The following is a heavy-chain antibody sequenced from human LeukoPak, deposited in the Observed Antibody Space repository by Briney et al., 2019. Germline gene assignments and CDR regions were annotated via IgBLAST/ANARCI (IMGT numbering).Heavy chain of an antibody. CDR3: AREDYDILTGGQFDP. CDR2: INPSGGST. Sequence: ASVKVSCKASGYTFTSYYMHWLRQAPGQGLEWMGIINPSGGSTSYAQKFQGRVTMTRDTSTSTVYMELSSLRSEDTAVYYCAREDYDILTGGQFDPWGQGTLVTVSS. D-gene: IGHD3-9*01. V-gene: IGHV1-46*03. J-gene: IGHJ5*02. CDR1: GYTFTSYY.